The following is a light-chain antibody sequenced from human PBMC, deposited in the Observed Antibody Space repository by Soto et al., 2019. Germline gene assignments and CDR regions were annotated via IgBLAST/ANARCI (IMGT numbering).Light chain of an antibody. CDR3: QQYAGPPTT. J-gene: IGKJ5*01. CDR1: QSISSW. V-gene: IGKV1-5*03. Sequence: IRMTQSPSTQSASIGDRVTITCRASQSISSWLAWYQQKPGTAPKLLIYKASSLESGVPSRFSGGGSGTDFALTISRLEPEDFAVYFCQQYAGPPTTFGQGTRLEIK. CDR2: KAS.